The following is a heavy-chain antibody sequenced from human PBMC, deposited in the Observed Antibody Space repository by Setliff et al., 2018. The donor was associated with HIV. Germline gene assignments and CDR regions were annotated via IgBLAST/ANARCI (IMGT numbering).Heavy chain of an antibody. CDR2: IYSSGST. Sequence: SETLSLTCTVSGGSISNSNYFWGWIRQPPGKGLEWIGRIYSSGSTYYQPSLQGRVSMSIDSSKNQFSLKLSSVTAADTAVYYCARAEWIQLWFGAFDIWGQGTMVTVSS. CDR3: ARAEWIQLWFGAFDI. D-gene: IGHD5-18*01. J-gene: IGHJ3*02. V-gene: IGHV4-39*07. CDR1: GGSISNSNYF.